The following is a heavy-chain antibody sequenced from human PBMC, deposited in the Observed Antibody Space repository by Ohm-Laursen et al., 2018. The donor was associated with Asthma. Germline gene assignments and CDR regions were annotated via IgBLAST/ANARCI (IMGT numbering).Heavy chain of an antibody. CDR2: ISGSGGST. CDR1: GFTFSSYA. Sequence: SLRLSCSASGFTFSSYAMSWVRQAPGKGLEWVSAISGSGGSTYYADSVKGRFTISRDNSKNTLYLQMNSLRAEDTAVYYCAKANEWSNYYYFDYWGQGTLVTVSS. J-gene: IGHJ4*02. CDR3: AKANEWSNYYYFDY. V-gene: IGHV3-23*01. D-gene: IGHD3-3*01.